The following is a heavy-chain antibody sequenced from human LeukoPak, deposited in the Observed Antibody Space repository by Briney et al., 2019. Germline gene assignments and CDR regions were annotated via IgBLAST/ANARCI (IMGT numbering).Heavy chain of an antibody. CDR2: IWYDGSNK. CDR3: ARGDYYDSSGYLGKY. V-gene: IGHV3-33*01. Sequence: PGGSLRPSCAASGFTFSSYGMHWVRQAPGKGLEGVAVIWYDGSNKYYADSVKGRFTISRDNSKNTLYLQMNSLRAEDTAVYYCARGDYYDSSGYLGKYWGQGTLVTVSS. J-gene: IGHJ4*02. D-gene: IGHD3-22*01. CDR1: GFTFSSYG.